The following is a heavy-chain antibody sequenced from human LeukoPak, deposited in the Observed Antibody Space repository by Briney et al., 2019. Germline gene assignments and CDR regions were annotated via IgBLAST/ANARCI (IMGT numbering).Heavy chain of an antibody. CDR2: IIPIFGTA. D-gene: IGHD2-21*02. CDR3: ARGIVVVTAIPPHYFDY. Sequence: SVKVSCKASGGTFSSYAISWVRQAPGQGLEWMGRIIPIFGTANYAQKFQGRVTITTDESASTAYMELSSLRSEDTAVYYCARGIVVVTAIPPHYFDYWGQGTLVTVSS. V-gene: IGHV1-69*05. CDR1: GGTFSSYA. J-gene: IGHJ4*02.